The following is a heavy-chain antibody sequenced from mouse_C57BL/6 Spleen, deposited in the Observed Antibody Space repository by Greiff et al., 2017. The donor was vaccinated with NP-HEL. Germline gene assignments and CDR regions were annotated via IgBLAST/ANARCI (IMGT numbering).Heavy chain of an antibody. CDR1: GHTFPSTH. CDR2: INPTPFCT. Sequence: VQLQQSGPELVNPGASVKIPCKASGHTFPSTHLYFLPPLHLKILEFILVINPTPFCTITNQKFKGKATLTVDKSSSTAYMELRSLTSEDTAVYYCARGDYYGSSYWYFDVWGTGTTVTVSS. D-gene: IGHD1-1*01. CDR3: ARGDYYGSSYWYFDV. J-gene: IGHJ1*03. V-gene: IGHV1-18*01.